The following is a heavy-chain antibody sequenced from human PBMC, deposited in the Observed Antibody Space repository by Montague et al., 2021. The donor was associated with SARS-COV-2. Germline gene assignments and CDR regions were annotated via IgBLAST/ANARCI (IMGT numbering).Heavy chain of an antibody. J-gene: IGHJ6*02. CDR3: GRDLPGGMDV. V-gene: IGHV4-4*02. CDR1: GGSISSINW. D-gene: IGHD7-27*01. CDR2: IYHSGTT. Sequence: SETLSLTCAVSGGSISSINWWTWVRQPPGKGLEWIGEIYHSGTTNYNPSLKSRVTISVDKSTNQFSLKLSSVTAADTAVYYCGRDLPGGMDVWGQGTTVTVSS.